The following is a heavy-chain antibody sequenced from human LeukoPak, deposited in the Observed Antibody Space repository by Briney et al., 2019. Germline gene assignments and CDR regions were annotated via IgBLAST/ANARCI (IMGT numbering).Heavy chain of an antibody. CDR1: GYSFTSYW. CDR2: IYPGDSDT. V-gene: IGHV5-51*01. D-gene: IGHD6-13*01. CDR3: ASIAAAGPNWVGYFDY. Sequence: GESLKISCKGSGYSFTSYWIGWVRQMPGKGLEWMGIIYPGDSDTRYSPPFQGQVTISADKSISTAYLQWSSLKASDTAMYYCASIAAAGPNWVGYFDYWGQGTLVTVSS. J-gene: IGHJ4*02.